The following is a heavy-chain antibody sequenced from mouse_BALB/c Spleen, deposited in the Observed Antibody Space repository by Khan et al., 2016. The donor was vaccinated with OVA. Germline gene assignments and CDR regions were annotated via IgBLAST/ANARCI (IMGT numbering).Heavy chain of an antibody. V-gene: IGHV1S136*01. CDR1: GYTFTSYV. J-gene: IGHJ2*01. CDR3: AKTYRYDVDFDY. CDR2: IYPYNDDT. Sequence: VQLQQSGPEVVKPGASVKMSCKASGYTFTSYVIHWMKQKPGQALEWIGYIYPYNDDTKYNENFKGKATLTSDKSSSTAYMALRSLTSEDSAVYYCAKTYRYDVDFDYWGQGTTLAVSS. D-gene: IGHD2-14*01.